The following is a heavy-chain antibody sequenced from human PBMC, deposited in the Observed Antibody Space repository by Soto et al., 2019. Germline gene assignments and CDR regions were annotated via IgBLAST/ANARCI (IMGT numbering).Heavy chain of an antibody. CDR2: IYYTGST. D-gene: IGHD3-16*01. J-gene: IGHJ5*02. CDR3: ARASSCAYDSCAFDP. CDR1: GGSISTYY. Sequence: QVQLQESGPGLVKPSETLSLTCTVSGGSISTYYWSWIRQPPGKGLEWIGFIYYTGSTNYNPSLKSRVTLSLATSKNQFSLKLSSVTAADTAVYYCARASSCAYDSCAFDPWGQGTLVTVSS. V-gene: IGHV4-59*01.